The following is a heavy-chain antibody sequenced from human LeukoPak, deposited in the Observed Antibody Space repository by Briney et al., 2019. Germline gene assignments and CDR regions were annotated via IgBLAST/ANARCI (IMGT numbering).Heavy chain of an antibody. CDR1: GGSISSGGYY. V-gene: IGHV4-31*03. D-gene: IGHD5-24*01. Sequence: SQTLSLTCTVSGGSISSGGYYWRWIRQHPGKGLEWIGYIYYSGSTYYNPSLKSRVTISVDTSKNQFSLKLSSVTAADTAVYYCASNGEMATTSYYYYYGMDVWGQGTTVTVSS. CDR2: IYYSGST. CDR3: ASNGEMATTSYYYYYGMDV. J-gene: IGHJ6*02.